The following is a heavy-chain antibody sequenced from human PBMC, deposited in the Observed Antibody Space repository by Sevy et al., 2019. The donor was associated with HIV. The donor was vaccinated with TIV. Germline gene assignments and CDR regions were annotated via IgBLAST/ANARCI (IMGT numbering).Heavy chain of an antibody. D-gene: IGHD4-17*01. CDR2: ISYDGSDK. J-gene: IGHJ6*02. CDR3: ARPRANYVDKYFLYAMDV. CDR1: GFALSNYYA. V-gene: IGHV3-30-3*01. Sequence: GGSLRLSCAASGFALSNYYAMHWVRQAPGKGLEWVALISYDGSDKYYADSVKGRFTISRDNFKNTLYLQMNSLTTEETAVYYCARPRANYVDKYFLYAMDVWGQGTTVTVSS.